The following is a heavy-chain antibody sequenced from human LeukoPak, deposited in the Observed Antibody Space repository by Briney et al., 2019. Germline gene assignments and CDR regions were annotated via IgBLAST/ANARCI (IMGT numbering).Heavy chain of an antibody. Sequence: PSETLSLTCTVYGGSFTSDYWTWIRQPPGKGLEWIGEVHHSGKTNYKPSLRSRVTISLDTSKNQFFLNLASVTAADTAVYYCARGPSLGWVDYWGQGTLVTVSS. CDR3: ARGPSLGWVDY. CDR2: VHHSGKT. D-gene: IGHD6-19*01. V-gene: IGHV4-34*01. CDR1: GGSFTSDY. J-gene: IGHJ4*02.